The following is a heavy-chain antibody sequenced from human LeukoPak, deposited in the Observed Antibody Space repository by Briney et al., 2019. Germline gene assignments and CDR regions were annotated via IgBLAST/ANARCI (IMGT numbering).Heavy chain of an antibody. CDR1: GGSISSGDYY. CDR3: ARGSGDWYFDL. J-gene: IGHJ2*01. Sequence: PSETLSLTCTVSGGSISSGDYYWSWIRQPPGKGLEWIGSIYYSGSTYYNPSLKSRVTISVDTSKNQFSLKLSSVTAADTAVYYCARGSGDWYFDLWGRGTLVTVSS. CDR2: IYYSGST. V-gene: IGHV4-39*01. D-gene: IGHD3-10*01.